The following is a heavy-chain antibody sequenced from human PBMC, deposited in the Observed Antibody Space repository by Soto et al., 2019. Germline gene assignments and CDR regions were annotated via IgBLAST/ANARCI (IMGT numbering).Heavy chain of an antibody. V-gene: IGHV1-3*01. CDR2: INANSGNT. J-gene: IGHJ6*02. D-gene: IGHD6-13*01. CDR3: ARVLYSSSWYFGSWALGGDYGMDV. CDR1: GYTFTSYA. Sequence: ASVKVSCKASGYTFTSYAMHWVRQATGQRLEWMGWINANSGNTRYAQKFQGRVTMTRNTSISTAYMELSSLRSEDTAVYYCARVLYSSSWYFGSWALGGDYGMDVWGQGTTVTVSS.